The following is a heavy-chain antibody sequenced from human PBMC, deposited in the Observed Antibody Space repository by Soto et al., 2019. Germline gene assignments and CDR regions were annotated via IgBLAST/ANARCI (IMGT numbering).Heavy chain of an antibody. Sequence: GGSLRLSCAASGFTFSSYAMSWVRQAPGKGLEWVSAISGSGGSTYYADSVKGRFTISRDNSKNTLYLQMNSLRAEDTAVYYCAKDYYYDSSGYYSPDNYFDYWGQGTLVTVSS. CDR1: GFTFSSYA. V-gene: IGHV3-23*01. J-gene: IGHJ4*02. D-gene: IGHD3-22*01. CDR3: AKDYYYDSSGYYSPDNYFDY. CDR2: ISGSGGST.